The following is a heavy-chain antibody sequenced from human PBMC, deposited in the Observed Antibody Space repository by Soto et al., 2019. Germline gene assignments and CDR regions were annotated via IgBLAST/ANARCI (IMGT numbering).Heavy chain of an antibody. CDR3: ARGWFGTDV. J-gene: IGHJ6*04. D-gene: IGHD3-10*01. CDR1: GFTLSCRS. Sequence: EVQLVESGGGLVQPGGSLRLSCAASGFTLSCRSMHWVRQATGKGLVWVSGIDNAGTDSTYADSVKGRFTSSRDNVKNMLYRQIIRLGVEEMAVYYCARGWFGTDVRSNGTTVTVSS. CDR2: IDNAGTDS. V-gene: IGHV3-74*01.